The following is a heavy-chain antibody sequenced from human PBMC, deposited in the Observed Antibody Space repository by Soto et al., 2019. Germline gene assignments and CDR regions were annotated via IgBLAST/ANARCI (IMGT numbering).Heavy chain of an antibody. Sequence: PSETLSLTCSVSGGSVSSGSYYWTWIRQPPGKGLEWIGYIHDSGSTNYNPSLKSRVTISIDTSKNQFSLRLASVTAADTAFYYCGSVRPSGYVLSWGQGTLVTVSS. CDR1: GGSVSSGSYY. J-gene: IGHJ5*02. CDR2: IHDSGST. CDR3: GSVRPSGYVLS. V-gene: IGHV4-61*01. D-gene: IGHD6-25*01.